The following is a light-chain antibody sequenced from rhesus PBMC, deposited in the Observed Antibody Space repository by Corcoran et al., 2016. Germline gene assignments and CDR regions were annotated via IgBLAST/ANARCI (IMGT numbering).Light chain of an antibody. CDR1: QGIRNN. CDR3: QHGYGFLT. Sequence: DIQMTQSPSSLSASVGDTVTITCQASQGIRNNLAWYQQKPGKAPKLLIYAASTLQSGVPSRFSGSGSGTDFTLTISSIQHEDFATYVCQHGYGFLTFGGGTKVGLK. J-gene: IGKJ4*01. CDR2: AAS. V-gene: IGKV1-33*01.